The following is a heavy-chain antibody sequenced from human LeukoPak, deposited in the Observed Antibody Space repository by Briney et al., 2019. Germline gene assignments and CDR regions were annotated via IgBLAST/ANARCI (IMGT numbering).Heavy chain of an antibody. Sequence: GGSLRLSCAASGFTFSTYTMNWVRQAPGKGLEWVSSISSSGSSKYYADSLKGRFTISRDNAKNSLYLQMNSLRAEDTALYNCARMGYSSTLPDYWGQGTLVTVSS. CDR2: ISSSGSSK. D-gene: IGHD6-13*01. J-gene: IGHJ4*02. V-gene: IGHV3-21*01. CDR3: ARMGYSSTLPDY. CDR1: GFTFSTYT.